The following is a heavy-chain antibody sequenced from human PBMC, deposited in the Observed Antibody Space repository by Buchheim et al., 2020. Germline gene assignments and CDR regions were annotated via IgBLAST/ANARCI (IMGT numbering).Heavy chain of an antibody. CDR1: GFTFSPYA. CDR2: ISSDGTNK. V-gene: IGHV3-30-3*01. CDR3: AREDVPYYFVY. Sequence: QVQLVESGGGVVRPGRSLRLSCAASGFTFSPYAMHWVRQAPGMGLEWVAAISSDGTNKYYADSVKGRFTISRDNSKNTLNLQMNSLRAEDTSVYYCAREDVPYYFVYWGQGTL. D-gene: IGHD6-6*01. J-gene: IGHJ4*02.